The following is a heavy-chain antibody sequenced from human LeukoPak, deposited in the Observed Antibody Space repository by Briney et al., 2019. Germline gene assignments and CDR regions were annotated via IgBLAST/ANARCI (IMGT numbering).Heavy chain of an antibody. Sequence: SETLSLTCAVSGGSISSGGYSWSWIRQPPGKGLEWIGYIYHSGSTYYNPSLKSRVTISVDRSKNQFSLKLSSVAAADTAVYYCASGYSYGYWFDYWGQGTLVTVSS. V-gene: IGHV4-30-2*01. D-gene: IGHD5-18*01. CDR3: ASGYSYGYWFDY. CDR2: IYHSGST. J-gene: IGHJ4*02. CDR1: GGSISSGGYS.